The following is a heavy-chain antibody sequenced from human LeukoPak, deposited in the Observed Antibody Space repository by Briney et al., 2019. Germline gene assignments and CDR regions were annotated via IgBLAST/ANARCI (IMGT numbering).Heavy chain of an antibody. Sequence: ASVKVSCKASGYTFTSYYMHWVRQAPGQGLEWMGIINPSGGSTSYAQKFQGRVTMTRDTSTSTVYMELSSRRSEDTAVYYCARARDQEMATINWYFDLWGRGTLVTVSS. CDR1: GYTFTSYY. CDR3: ARARDQEMATINWYFDL. CDR2: INPSGGST. V-gene: IGHV1-46*01. D-gene: IGHD5-24*01. J-gene: IGHJ2*01.